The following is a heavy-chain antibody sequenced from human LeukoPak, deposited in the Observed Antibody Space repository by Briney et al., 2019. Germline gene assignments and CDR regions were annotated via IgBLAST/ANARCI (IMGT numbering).Heavy chain of an antibody. Sequence: GKSLKISCKGSGYSFTSYWIGWVRQMPGKGLEWMGIIYPGDSDTRYSPSFQGQVTISADKSISTAYLQWSSLKASDTAMYYCARSYFDILTGYYPTGYDYWGQGTLVTVSS. CDR1: GYSFTSYW. CDR2: IYPGDSDT. CDR3: ARSYFDILTGYYPTGYDY. J-gene: IGHJ4*02. D-gene: IGHD3-9*01. V-gene: IGHV5-51*01.